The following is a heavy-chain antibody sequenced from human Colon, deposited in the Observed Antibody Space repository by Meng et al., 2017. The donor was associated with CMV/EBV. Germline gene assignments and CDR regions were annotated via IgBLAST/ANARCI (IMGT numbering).Heavy chain of an antibody. V-gene: IGHV1-2*02. CDR2: VNPKSGDT. CDR3: ARRPYCTNGVCYSSNDY. Sequence: ASVKVSCKASGYDFAAFYLHWVRQAPGQRLEWMGGVNPKSGDTHYAQKFQGRITMTRDTSLNTTYMELSSLRSDDTAIYFCARRPYCTNGVCYSSNDYWGQGTLVTVSS. CDR1: GYDFAAFY. D-gene: IGHD2-8*01. J-gene: IGHJ4*02.